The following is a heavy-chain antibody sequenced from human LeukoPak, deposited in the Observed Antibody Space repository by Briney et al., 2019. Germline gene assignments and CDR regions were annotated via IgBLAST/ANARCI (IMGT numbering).Heavy chain of an antibody. D-gene: IGHD3-22*01. CDR1: GFTFDDYA. CDR3: AKDYDSSGYHEAYFDY. J-gene: IGHJ4*02. CDR2: ISWNSGSI. Sequence: GGSLRLSCAASGFTFDDYAMHWVRRAPGKGLEWVSGISWNSGSIVYADSVKGRFTISRDNAKNSLYLQMNSLRAEDTALHYCAKDYDSSGYHEAYFDYWGQGTLVTVSS. V-gene: IGHV3-9*01.